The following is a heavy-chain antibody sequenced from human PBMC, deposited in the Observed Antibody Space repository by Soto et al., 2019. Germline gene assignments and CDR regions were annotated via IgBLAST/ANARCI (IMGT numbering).Heavy chain of an antibody. Sequence: ASVKVSCKASGYTFTNFGISWVRQAPGQGLEWMGWMNPNSGNTGYAQKFQGRVTMTRNTSISTAYMELSSLRSEDTAVYYCASPARNYDFWSGYSFDIWGQGTMVTVSS. CDR2: MNPNSGNT. V-gene: IGHV1-8*01. CDR1: GYTFTNFG. CDR3: ASPARNYDFWSGYSFDI. D-gene: IGHD3-3*01. J-gene: IGHJ3*02.